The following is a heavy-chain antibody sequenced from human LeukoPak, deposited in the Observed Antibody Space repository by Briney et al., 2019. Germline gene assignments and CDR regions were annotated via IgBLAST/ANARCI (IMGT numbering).Heavy chain of an antibody. CDR3: ARGLWFGELGYDY. V-gene: IGHV3-21*01. D-gene: IGHD3-10*01. CDR1: GFTFSSYS. J-gene: IGHJ4*02. CDR2: ISTSSSYI. Sequence: GGSLRLSCAASGFTFSSYSMNWVRQAPGKGLEWVSSISTSSSYIYYADSVKGRFTISRDNAKNSLYLQMNSPRAEDTAVYYCARGLWFGELGYDYWGQGTLVTVSS.